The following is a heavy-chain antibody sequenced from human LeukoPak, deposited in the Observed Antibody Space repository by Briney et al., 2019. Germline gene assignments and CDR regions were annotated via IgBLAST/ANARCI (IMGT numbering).Heavy chain of an antibody. V-gene: IGHV4-59*01. CDR1: GGSISNYY. CDR2: IYYSGST. CDR3: ARELGYCSGGNCHSLYYFDY. J-gene: IGHJ4*02. Sequence: VKPSETLSLTCTVSGGSISNYYWSWIRQPPGKGLEWIGYIYYSGSTNYNPSLKSRVTISVDTSKNQFSLKLSSVTAADTAVYYCARELGYCSGGNCHSLYYFDYWGQGTLVTASS. D-gene: IGHD2-15*01.